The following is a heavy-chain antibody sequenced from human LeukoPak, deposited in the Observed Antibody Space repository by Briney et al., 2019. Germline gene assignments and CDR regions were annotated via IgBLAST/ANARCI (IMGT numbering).Heavy chain of an antibody. CDR1: GYTFTAYA. Sequence: GASVKVSCESSGYTFTAYAVHWVRQAPGQGLEWMGWITPSDGANYAQKFQGRVTMTRDTSMSTAYMDLNRLTSDDTAVCFCARDRYGDGFAHFDYWGQGTLVTVSS. CDR2: ITPSDGA. V-gene: IGHV1-2*02. D-gene: IGHD5-24*01. J-gene: IGHJ4*02. CDR3: ARDRYGDGFAHFDY.